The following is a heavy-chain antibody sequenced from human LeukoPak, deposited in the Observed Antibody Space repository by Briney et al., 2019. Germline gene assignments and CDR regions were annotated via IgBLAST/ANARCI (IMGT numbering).Heavy chain of an antibody. J-gene: IGHJ4*02. V-gene: IGHV3-21*01. CDR2: ISSSNSYI. CDR1: GFTYSTYS. CDR3: ARGGLEVDY. Sequence: GGSLRLSCAASGFTYSTYSMNWVRQAPGKGLEWVLSISSSNSYIYYADSMKGRLTISRDNAKNALYLQMNSLRAEDTAVYYCARGGLEVDYWGQGTLVTVSS. D-gene: IGHD1-1*01.